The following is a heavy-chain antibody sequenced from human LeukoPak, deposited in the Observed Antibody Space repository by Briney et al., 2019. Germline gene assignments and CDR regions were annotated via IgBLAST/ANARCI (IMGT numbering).Heavy chain of an antibody. J-gene: IGHJ4*02. CDR1: GFSFSTYA. V-gene: IGHV3-30*18. CDR3: AKDGGDYGDIDY. Sequence: GALLLSCAASGFSFSTYAMHWVRQASGKGLEWVAIISYDGNTKYYAESVKGRFTISRDNSKNKMYLQMNSLRTEDTAVFYCAKDGGDYGDIDYWGQGTLLTVSS. CDR2: ISYDGNTK. D-gene: IGHD4-17*01.